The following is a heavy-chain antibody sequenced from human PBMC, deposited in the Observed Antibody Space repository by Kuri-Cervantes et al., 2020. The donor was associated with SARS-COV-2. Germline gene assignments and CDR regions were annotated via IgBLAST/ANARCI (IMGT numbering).Heavy chain of an antibody. D-gene: IGHD2-2*01. CDR2: IRSKANSYAT. Sequence: GGSLRLSCAASGFTFSGSAMHWVRQASGKGLEWVGRIRSKANSYATAYAASVKGRFTISRDDSKNTAYLQMNSLKTEDTAVYYCTAGPGYCSSTSCYRPFDIWGQGTTVTVSS. V-gene: IGHV3-73*01. CDR1: GFTFSGSA. CDR3: TAGPGYCSSTSCYRPFDI. J-gene: IGHJ3*02.